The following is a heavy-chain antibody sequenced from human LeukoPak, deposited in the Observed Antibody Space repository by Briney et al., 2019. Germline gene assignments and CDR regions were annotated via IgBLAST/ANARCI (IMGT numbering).Heavy chain of an antibody. CDR2: IQYDGSQK. D-gene: IGHD2-21*01. J-gene: IGHJ3*02. CDR3: AREGSRLVIHAFDI. CDR1: GFTFTTYD. Sequence: GGSLRLSCAASGFTFTTYDMHWVRQAPGKGLEWVAFIQYDGSQKYYADSVKGRFTISRDNPKNTVSLQMNSLRTEDTAVYFCAREGSRLVIHAFDIWGQGTMVTVSS. V-gene: IGHV3-30*02.